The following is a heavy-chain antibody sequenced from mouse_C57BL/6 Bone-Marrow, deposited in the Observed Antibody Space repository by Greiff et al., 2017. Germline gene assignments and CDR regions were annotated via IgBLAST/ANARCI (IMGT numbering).Heavy chain of an antibody. CDR3: ARRYYGSNYWYFDV. Sequence: QVQLQQPGAELVKPGASVKLSCKASGYTFTSYWMQWVKQRPGQGLEWIGEIDPSDSYTNYNQKFKGKATLTVDTSSSTAYMQLSSLTSEDSAVYYCARRYYGSNYWYFDVWGTGTTVTVSS. D-gene: IGHD1-1*01. CDR2: IDPSDSYT. CDR1: GYTFTSYW. V-gene: IGHV1-50*01. J-gene: IGHJ1*03.